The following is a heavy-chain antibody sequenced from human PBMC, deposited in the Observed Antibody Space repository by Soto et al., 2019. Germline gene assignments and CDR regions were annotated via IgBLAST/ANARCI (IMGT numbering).Heavy chain of an antibody. D-gene: IGHD2-2*01. CDR1: GYTFTGYY. Sequence: GASVKVSCKASGYTFTGYYMHWVRQAPGQGLEWMGWINPNSGGTNYAQKFQGWVTMTRDTSISTAYMELSRLRSDDTAVYYCAKGPFPEVEVPAAKDYWGQGTLVTVSS. V-gene: IGHV1-2*04. J-gene: IGHJ4*02. CDR2: INPNSGGT. CDR3: AKGPFPEVEVPAAKDY.